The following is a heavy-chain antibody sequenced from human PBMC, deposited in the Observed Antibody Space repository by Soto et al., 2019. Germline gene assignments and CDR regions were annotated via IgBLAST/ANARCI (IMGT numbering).Heavy chain of an antibody. V-gene: IGHV4-31*03. CDR3: ARGITMVRGVGLFYFDY. D-gene: IGHD3-10*01. J-gene: IGHJ4*02. Sequence: QVQLQESGPGLVKPSQTLSLTCTVSGGSISSGGYYWNWIRQHPGKGLEWIGYIYYSGSTYYNPSLKSRVTISVDTSKNQFSRKLSSVTAADTAVYYCARGITMVRGVGLFYFDYWGQGTLVTVSS. CDR1: GGSISSGGYY. CDR2: IYYSGST.